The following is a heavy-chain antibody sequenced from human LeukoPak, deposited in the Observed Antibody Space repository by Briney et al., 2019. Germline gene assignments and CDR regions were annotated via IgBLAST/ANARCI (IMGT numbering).Heavy chain of an antibody. D-gene: IGHD3-22*01. V-gene: IGHV3-21*01. J-gene: IGHJ3*02. CDR3: ARATYNDITMIVVVIDDAFDI. CDR1: GFTFSSYS. Sequence: KPGGSLRLSCAASGFTFSSYSMNWVRQAPGKGLEWVSSISSSSSYIYYADSVKGRFTISRDNAKNSLYLQMNSLRAEDTAVYYCARATYNDITMIVVVIDDAFDIWGQGTMVTVSS. CDR2: ISSSSSYI.